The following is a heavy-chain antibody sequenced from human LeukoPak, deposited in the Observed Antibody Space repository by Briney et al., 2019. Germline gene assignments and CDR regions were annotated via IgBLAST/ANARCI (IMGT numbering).Heavy chain of an antibody. J-gene: IGHJ3*02. CDR2: ISWNSGSI. CDR3: AKEASYVGGYSYGYDAFDI. Sequence: GGSLRLSCAASGFTFDDYAMHWVRQAPGKGLEWVSGISWNSGSIGYADSVGGRFAISRDNAKNSLYLQMNSLRAEDTALYYCAKEASYVGGYSYGYDAFDIWGQGTMVTVSS. V-gene: IGHV3-9*01. CDR1: GFTFDDYA. D-gene: IGHD5-18*01.